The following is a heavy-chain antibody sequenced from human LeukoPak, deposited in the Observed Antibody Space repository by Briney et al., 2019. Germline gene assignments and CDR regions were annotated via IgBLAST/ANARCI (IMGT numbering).Heavy chain of an antibody. V-gene: IGHV4-59*01. Sequence: SETLSLTCTVSGGSISSYYWSWIRQPPGKGLEWLGYIYYSGSTNYNPSLKSRVTISVDTSKNQFSLKLSSVTAADTAVYYCARDPSYSNHHSYYYYMDVWGKGTTVTVSS. J-gene: IGHJ6*03. CDR2: IYYSGST. D-gene: IGHD4-11*01. CDR3: ARDPSYSNHHSYYYYMDV. CDR1: GGSISSYY.